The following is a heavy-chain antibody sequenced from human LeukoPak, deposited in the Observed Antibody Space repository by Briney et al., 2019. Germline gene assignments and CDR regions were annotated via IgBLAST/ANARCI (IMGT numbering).Heavy chain of an antibody. CDR3: ARRLAARTPPYYYYYYMDV. Sequence: KPSETLSLTCAVYGGSFSGYYWSWIRQPPWKGLEWIGEINHSGSTNYNPSLKSRVTISVDTSKNQFSLKLSSVTAADTAVYYCARRLAARTPPYYYYYYMDVWGKGTTVTVSS. CDR2: INHSGST. CDR1: GGSFSGYY. D-gene: IGHD6-6*01. J-gene: IGHJ6*03. V-gene: IGHV4-34*01.